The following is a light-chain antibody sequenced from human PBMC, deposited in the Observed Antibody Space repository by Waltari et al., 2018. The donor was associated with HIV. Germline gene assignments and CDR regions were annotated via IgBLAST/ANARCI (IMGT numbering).Light chain of an antibody. J-gene: IGKJ3*01. Sequence: DIQMTQSPSALSASVGARVTITCLAGPNIYPDLNWSQQIPGKAPKLLIYDASTLQNVVSSRFTVRGSGTDFTLSILSLQPEDFAIYFCQQAYSTPFTFGPVTTVD. CDR1: PNIYPD. CDR2: DAS. CDR3: QQAYSTPFT. V-gene: IGKV1-39*01.